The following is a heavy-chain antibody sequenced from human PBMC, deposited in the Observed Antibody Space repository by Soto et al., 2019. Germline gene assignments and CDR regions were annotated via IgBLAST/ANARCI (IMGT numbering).Heavy chain of an antibody. V-gene: IGHV4-31*03. D-gene: IGHD2-2*01. CDR1: GGSISSGGNY. J-gene: IGHJ4*02. CDR2: IYYSGST. CDR3: ARGSSTSCLDY. Sequence: PSETLSLTCTVSGGSISSGGNYWSWIRQHPGKGLEWIGYIYYSGSTYYNPSLKSRVTISVDTSKNQFSLKLSSVTAADTAVYYCARGSSTSCLDYWGQGTLVTVSS.